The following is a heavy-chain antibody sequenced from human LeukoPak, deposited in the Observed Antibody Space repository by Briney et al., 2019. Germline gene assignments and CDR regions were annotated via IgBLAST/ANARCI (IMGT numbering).Heavy chain of an antibody. CDR2: IYHTGST. CDR1: GDSVSSHY. D-gene: IGHD6-13*01. CDR3: ARYSSSPTYYFDY. J-gene: IGHJ4*02. V-gene: IGHV4-38-2*02. Sequence: SETLSLTCTVSGDSVSSHYWSWIRQPPGKGLEWIGSIYHTGSTYYSPSLKSRVTISVDTSKNQFSLKLSSVTAADTAVYYCARYSSSPTYYFDYWGQGTLVTVSS.